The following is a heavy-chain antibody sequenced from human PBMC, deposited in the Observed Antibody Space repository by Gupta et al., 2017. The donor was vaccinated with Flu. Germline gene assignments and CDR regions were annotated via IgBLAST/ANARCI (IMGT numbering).Heavy chain of an antibody. CDR3: ARDLSTWTGYYDFWSGYYYFDY. J-gene: IGHJ4*02. CDR1: GYTFTGYY. Sequence: QVQLVQSGAEVKKPGASVKVSCKASGYTFTGYYLHWVRQAPGQGFEWMGWINPNSGGTNYAQKFQGRVTMTRDTSISTAYMELSRLRSDDTAVYYCARDLSTWTGYYDFWSGYYYFDYWGQGTLVTVSS. CDR2: INPNSGGT. V-gene: IGHV1-2*02. D-gene: IGHD3-3*01.